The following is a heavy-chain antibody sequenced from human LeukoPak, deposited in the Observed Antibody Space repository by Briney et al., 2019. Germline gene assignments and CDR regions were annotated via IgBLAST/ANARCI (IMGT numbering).Heavy chain of an antibody. CDR2: ISWNSGSI. J-gene: IGHJ6*03. V-gene: IGHV3-9*01. CDR1: GFTFDDYA. D-gene: IGHD1-14*01. Sequence: GGSLRLSCAASGFTFDDYAMHWVRQAPGKGLEWVSGISWNSGSIGYADSVKGRFTISRDNAKYSLYLQMNSLRAEDTAVYYCARVNGIGTSYYYYYMDVWGKGTTVTVSS. CDR3: ARVNGIGTSYYYYYMDV.